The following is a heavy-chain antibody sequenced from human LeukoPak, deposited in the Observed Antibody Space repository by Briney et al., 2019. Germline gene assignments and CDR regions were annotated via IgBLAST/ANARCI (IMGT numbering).Heavy chain of an antibody. V-gene: IGHV4-4*08. Sequence: SETLSLTCTVSGGSIFSYYFNWIRQPPGKGLEWIGYIYSNGITNYNPSLRSRGTISIATSKNQFSLRLRSVNAADTAIYYCARRAYYDTSGYYPASGHFDLWGRGTLVTVSS. D-gene: IGHD3-22*01. CDR1: GGSIFSYY. J-gene: IGHJ2*01. CDR2: IYSNGIT. CDR3: ARRAYYDTSGYYPASGHFDL.